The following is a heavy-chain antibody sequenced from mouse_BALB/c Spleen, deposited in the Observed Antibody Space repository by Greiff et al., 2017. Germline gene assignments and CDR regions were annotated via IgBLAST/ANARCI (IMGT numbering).Heavy chain of an antibody. J-gene: IGHJ2*01. Sequence: EVQVVESGGGLVQPGGSRKLSCAASGFTFSSFGMHWVRQAPEKGLEWVAYISSGSSTIYYADTVKGRFTISRDNPKNTLFLQMTSLRSEDTAMYYCARDPYGSSPFDYWGQGTTLTVSS. V-gene: IGHV5-17*02. CDR3: ARDPYGSSPFDY. CDR2: ISSGSSTI. CDR1: GFTFSSFG. D-gene: IGHD1-1*01.